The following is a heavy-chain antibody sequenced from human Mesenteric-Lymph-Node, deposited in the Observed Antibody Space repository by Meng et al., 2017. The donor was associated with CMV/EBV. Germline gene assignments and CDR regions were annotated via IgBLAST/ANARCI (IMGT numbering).Heavy chain of an antibody. CDR1: GYTFTSYD. CDR3: ARGGGTIFGVTYYYYYGMDV. CDR2: MNPNSGNT. J-gene: IGHJ6*02. Sequence: ASVKVSCKASGYTFTSYDINWVRQATGQGLEWMGWMNPNSGNTGYAQKFQGRVTTTRNTSISTAYMELSSLRSEDTAVYYCARGGGTIFGVTYYYYYGMDVWGQGTTVTVSS. D-gene: IGHD3-3*01. V-gene: IGHV1-8*01.